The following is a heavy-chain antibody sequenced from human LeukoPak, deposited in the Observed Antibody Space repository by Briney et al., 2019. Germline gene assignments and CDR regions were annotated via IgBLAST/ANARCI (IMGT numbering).Heavy chain of an antibody. CDR1: GGSISVSSYY. Sequence: SSETLSLTCTVSGGSISVSSYYWAWIRQPPGKGLEWIGSIYHSGSTYYKPSLESRVTISVDTSKNQFSLKLISVTAADTAVYYCARVRRRYYDSSGLYYFDYWGQGTLVTVSS. V-gene: IGHV4-39*01. CDR2: IYHSGST. D-gene: IGHD3-22*01. CDR3: ARVRRRYYDSSGLYYFDY. J-gene: IGHJ4*02.